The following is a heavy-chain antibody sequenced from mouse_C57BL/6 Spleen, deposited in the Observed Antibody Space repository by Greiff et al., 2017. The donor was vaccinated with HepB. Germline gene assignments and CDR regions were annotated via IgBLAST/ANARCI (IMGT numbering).Heavy chain of an antibody. Sequence: VHVKQSGAELVRPGASVKLSCTASGFNIKDDYMHWVKQRPEQGLEWIGWIDPENGDTEYASKFQGKATITADTSSNTAYMKLNSLTSEDTAVYYCTTHDRHYYAMDYWGQGTSVTVSS. CDR2: IDPENGDT. V-gene: IGHV14-4*01. D-gene: IGHD2-14*01. J-gene: IGHJ4*01. CDR3: TTHDRHYYAMDY. CDR1: GFNIKDDY.